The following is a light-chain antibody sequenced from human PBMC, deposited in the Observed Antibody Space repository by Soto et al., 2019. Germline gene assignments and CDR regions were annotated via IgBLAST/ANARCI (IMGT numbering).Light chain of an antibody. CDR2: DAS. CDR3: HQRYNWPFT. J-gene: IGKJ3*01. Sequence: EIVLTQSPATLSLSPGERATLSCRASQSVGSYLAWYQQKPGQTPGLLIYDASNRATGIPARFSGSGSGTDFALTISTLEPEDFAVYYCHQRYNWPFTFGPGTKVDIK. CDR1: QSVGSY. V-gene: IGKV3-11*01.